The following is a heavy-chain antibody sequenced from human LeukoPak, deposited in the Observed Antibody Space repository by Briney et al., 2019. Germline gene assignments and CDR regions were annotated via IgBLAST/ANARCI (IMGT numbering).Heavy chain of an antibody. V-gene: IGHV3-7*01. D-gene: IGHD3-22*01. CDR3: TGRYYYDSSGYYENYYYYGMDV. CDR2: MKEDGSEK. CDR1: GFPFSNYW. J-gene: IGHJ6*02. Sequence: AGGSLRLSCAGSGFPFSNYWMAWVRQAPGKGLEWVANMKEDGSEKYYVDSVKGRFTISRDNAKNSLYLQMNSLRAEDTAVYYCTGRYYYDSSGYYENYYYYGMDVWGQGTTVTVSS.